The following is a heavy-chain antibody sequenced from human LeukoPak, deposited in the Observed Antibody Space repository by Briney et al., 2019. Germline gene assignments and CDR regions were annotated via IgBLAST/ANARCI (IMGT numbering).Heavy chain of an antibody. D-gene: IGHD1-14*01. CDR1: GGSISSSSYY. Sequence: SETLSLTCTVSGGSISSSSYYWGWTRQPPGKGLEWFGRIYYSGSTYYNPSLKSRVTISVDTSKNQFSLKLSSVTAADTAVYYCARQSWSGYSYYYYYMDVWGKGTTVTVSS. CDR2: IYYSGST. J-gene: IGHJ6*03. CDR3: ARQSWSGYSYYYYYMDV. V-gene: IGHV4-39*01.